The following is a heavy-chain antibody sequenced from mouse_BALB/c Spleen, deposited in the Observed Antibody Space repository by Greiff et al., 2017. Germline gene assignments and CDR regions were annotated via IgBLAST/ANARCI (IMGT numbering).Heavy chain of an antibody. V-gene: IGHV14-4*02. J-gene: IGHJ2*01. CDR2: IDPENGDT. CDR3: NAGGEGPFDY. Sequence: EVQLQQSGAELVRSGASVKLSCTASGFNIKDYYMHWVKQRPEQGLEWIGWIDPENGDTEYAPKFQGKATMTADTSSNTAYLQLSSLTSEDTAVYYCNAGGEGPFDYWGQGTTLTVSS. CDR1: GFNIKDYY.